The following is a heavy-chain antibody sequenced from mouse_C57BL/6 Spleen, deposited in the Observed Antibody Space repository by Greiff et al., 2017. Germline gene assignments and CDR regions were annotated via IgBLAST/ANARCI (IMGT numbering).Heavy chain of an antibody. D-gene: IGHD3-2*02. CDR2: ISNCGGST. Sequence: EVQLLESGGGLVQPGGSLKLSCAASGFTFSDYCMYWVRQTPEKRLEWVAYISNCGGSTYYPDTVKGRFTISRDNAKNTLYLQMIRLKSDDTAMYYCPRQQSSGPFAYWGQGTLVTVSA. J-gene: IGHJ3*01. CDR1: GFTFSDYC. V-gene: IGHV5-12*01. CDR3: PRQQSSGPFAY.